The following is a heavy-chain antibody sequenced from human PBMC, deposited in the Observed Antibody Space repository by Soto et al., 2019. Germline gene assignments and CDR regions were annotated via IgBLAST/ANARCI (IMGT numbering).Heavy chain of an antibody. V-gene: IGHV3-30*18. CDR3: AKDDREAVAGAVHFYGMDV. CDR1: GFTFRWFA. Sequence: QVQLVESGGDVVQPGESLRLSCVASGFTFRWFAMLWVRQAPGKGLEWVVAVSYEGTTKTYSDDVKGRFTISRDNSRNTVYLQLDNLRREDTAMYYCAKDDREAVAGAVHFYGMDVWGQGTSVTVSS. J-gene: IGHJ6*02. CDR2: VSYEGTTK. D-gene: IGHD6-19*01.